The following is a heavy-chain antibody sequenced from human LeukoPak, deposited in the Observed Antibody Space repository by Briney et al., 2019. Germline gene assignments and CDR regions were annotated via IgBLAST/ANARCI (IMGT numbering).Heavy chain of an antibody. J-gene: IGHJ4*02. CDR2: IIPIFGIA. CDR1: GGTFRSYA. V-gene: IGHV1-69*04. D-gene: IGHD3-22*01. CDR3: ARERKWDYYDSSGYYRGVYFDY. Sequence: GSSVKVSCKASGGTFRSYAISWVRQAPGQGLEWMGRIIPIFGIANYAQKFQGRVTITADKSTSTAYMELSSLRSEDTAVYYCARERKWDYYDSSGYYRGVYFDYWGQGTLVTVSS.